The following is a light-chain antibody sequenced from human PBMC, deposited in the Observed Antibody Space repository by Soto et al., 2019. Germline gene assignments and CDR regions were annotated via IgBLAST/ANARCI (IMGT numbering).Light chain of an antibody. CDR1: GGDIGAYNY. V-gene: IGLV2-14*01. Sequence: QSALTQPASVSGSPGQSITISCAGTGGDIGAYNYVSWYQQHPGKAPKLMIYEVIRRPSGISNRFSGSKSGNTASLTISTLQAEDEADYYCSAYTTSSTVVVGGGTKVTVL. CDR3: SAYTTSSTVV. J-gene: IGLJ3*02. CDR2: EVI.